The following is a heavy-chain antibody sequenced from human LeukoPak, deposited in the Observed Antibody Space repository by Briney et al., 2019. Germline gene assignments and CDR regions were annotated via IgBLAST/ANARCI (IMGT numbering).Heavy chain of an antibody. CDR3: AKDLAPAAY. V-gene: IGHV3-23*01. CDR2: ISDSGGNT. Sequence: GGSLRLSCAASGFTFISYAMSWVRQAPGKGLEWVSAISDSGGNTYYADSVKGRFTISRDNSKNTLFLQMDSLRAEETAIYYCAKDLAPAAYWGQGTLVTVSS. D-gene: IGHD6-25*01. J-gene: IGHJ4*02. CDR1: GFTFISYA.